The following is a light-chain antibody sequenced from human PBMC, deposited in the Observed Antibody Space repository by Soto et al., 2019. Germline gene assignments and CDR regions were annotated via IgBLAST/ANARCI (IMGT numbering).Light chain of an antibody. J-gene: IGKJ4*01. CDR3: QPYGSSPLT. Sequence: EIVLTQSPGTLSLSPGERATLSCRASQSVSSSYLAWYQQKPGQAPRLLIYGASSMATVIPDRFSGSGSGTDFTLTISRLETEAFAVYYCQPYGSSPLTFGGETKVEIK. CDR2: GAS. CDR1: QSVSSSY. V-gene: IGKV3-20*01.